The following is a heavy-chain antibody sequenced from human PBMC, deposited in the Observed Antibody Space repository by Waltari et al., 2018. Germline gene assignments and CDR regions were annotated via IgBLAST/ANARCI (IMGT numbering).Heavy chain of an antibody. CDR2: FDPEDGET. J-gene: IGHJ6*02. D-gene: IGHD4-17*01. V-gene: IGHV1-24*01. CDR3: ATEWVRTTVTTGYYYGMDV. CDR1: GYHLTEFS. Sequence: QVQLVQSGAEVKKPGASVKVSCKVSGYHLTEFSMHWVRQAPGKGLEWMGGFDPEDGETIYAQKFQGRVTMTEDTSTDTAYMELSSLRSEDTAVYYCATEWVRTTVTTGYYYGMDVWGQGTTVTVSS.